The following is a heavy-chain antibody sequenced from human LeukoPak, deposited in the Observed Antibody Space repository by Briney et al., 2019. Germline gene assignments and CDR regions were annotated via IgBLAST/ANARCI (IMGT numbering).Heavy chain of an antibody. Sequence: GGSLRLSCAASGFTFDDYGMSWVRQAPGKGLEWVSGINWNGGSTGYADSVKGRFTISRDNAKNSLYLQMNSLRAEDTAVYYCARAHLIAAAGYNWFDPWGQGTLVTVSS. CDR2: INWNGGST. V-gene: IGHV3-20*04. J-gene: IGHJ5*02. CDR1: GFTFDDYG. CDR3: ARAHLIAAAGYNWFDP. D-gene: IGHD6-13*01.